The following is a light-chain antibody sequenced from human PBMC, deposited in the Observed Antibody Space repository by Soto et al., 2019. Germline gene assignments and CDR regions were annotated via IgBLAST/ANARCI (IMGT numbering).Light chain of an antibody. CDR2: DVS. V-gene: IGLV2-11*01. CDR1: SSDVGGYNY. Sequence: QSALTQPRSLSVSPGQSVTISFTGTSSDVGGYNYVSWYPQHPGKAPKVMIYDVSKRPSGVPDRFSGSKSGNTASLTISGLQSEDEADYYCCSFAGNYIYVFGTGTKVTVL. CDR3: CSFAGNYIYV. J-gene: IGLJ1*01.